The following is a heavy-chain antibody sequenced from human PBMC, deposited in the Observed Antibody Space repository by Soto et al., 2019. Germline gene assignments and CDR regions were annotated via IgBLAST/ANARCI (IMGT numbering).Heavy chain of an antibody. CDR2: IWYDGSNK. CDR1: GFTFSSYG. V-gene: IGHV3-33*01. J-gene: IGHJ4*02. D-gene: IGHD3-3*01. CDR3: ARDYYDFWSGYHTTFDY. Sequence: GGSLRLSCAASGFTFSSYGMHWVRQAPGKGLEWVAVIWYDGSNKYYADSVKGRFTISRDNSKNTLYLQMNSLRAEDTAVYYCARDYYDFWSGYHTTFDYWGQGTLVTVSS.